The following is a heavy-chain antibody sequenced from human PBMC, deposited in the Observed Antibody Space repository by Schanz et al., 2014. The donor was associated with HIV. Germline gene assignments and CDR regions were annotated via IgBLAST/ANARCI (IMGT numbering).Heavy chain of an antibody. V-gene: IGHV1-2*02. D-gene: IGHD2-2*01. Sequence: QVQLVQSGAEMKKPGASGKVPCKTSGYTFTGYFMHWVRQAPGQGLEWMGWINPNSGGTNYAQKFQGRVTMTRDTSISTAYMEMTRLRFDDTAVYYCAKSRFQLHWFDSWGQGTLVTVSS. CDR1: GYTFTGYF. CDR3: AKSRFQLHWFDS. CDR2: INPNSGGT. J-gene: IGHJ5*01.